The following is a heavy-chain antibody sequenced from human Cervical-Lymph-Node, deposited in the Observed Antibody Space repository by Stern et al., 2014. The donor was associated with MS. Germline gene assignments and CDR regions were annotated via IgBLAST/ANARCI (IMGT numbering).Heavy chain of an antibody. CDR1: GYIFTTHW. V-gene: IGHV5-51*01. CDR2: ICPGDAEA. CDR3: ARQREGTSYFDASDM. D-gene: IGHD2-2*01. J-gene: IGHJ3*02. Sequence: EVQLVESGAAVKKPGESLKISCKGSGYIFTTHWIAWVRQMPGKGLEWMGTICPGDAEANSTPTFLGRVTISADQSANTVHLQWRSLKASDTAIYYCARQREGTSYFDASDMWGQGTVVIVSS.